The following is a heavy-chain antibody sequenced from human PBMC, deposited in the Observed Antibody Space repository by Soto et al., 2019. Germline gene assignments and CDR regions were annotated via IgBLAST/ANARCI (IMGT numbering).Heavy chain of an antibody. Sequence: QVQLQESGPGLVKPSGTLSLTCAVSGDSISSSNWWSWVRQPPGKGLEWIGEIYHSGSTNYNPSLKSRLTISVDKSKNQFSLKLNSVTAADTAVYYCARKGVMDPRTFDYWGQGTLVTVSS. CDR1: GDSISSSNW. CDR2: IYHSGST. J-gene: IGHJ4*02. V-gene: IGHV4-4*02. CDR3: ARKGVMDPRTFDY. D-gene: IGHD3-16*01.